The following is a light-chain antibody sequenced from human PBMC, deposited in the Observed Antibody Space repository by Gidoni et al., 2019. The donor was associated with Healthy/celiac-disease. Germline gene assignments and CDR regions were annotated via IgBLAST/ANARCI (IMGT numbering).Light chain of an antibody. CDR2: EGS. CDR1: SSGVGSYNL. V-gene: IGLV2-23*01. CDR3: CSYAGSKV. Sequence: QSALTQPASVSGSPGQSIPISCTGTSSGVGSYNLVAWYQQHPGKAPKPMIYEGSKRPSGVSNRFSGSKSGNTASLTISGLQAEDEADYYCCSYAGSKVFGTGTKVTVL. J-gene: IGLJ1*01.